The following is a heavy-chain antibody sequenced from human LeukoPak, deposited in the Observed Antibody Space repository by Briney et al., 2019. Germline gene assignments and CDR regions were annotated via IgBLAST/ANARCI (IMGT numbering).Heavy chain of an antibody. Sequence: GGPLRLSCAVSGFTFSSYAMSWVRQAPGKGLEWVSAISGSGGSTYYADSVKGRFTISRDNSKNTLYLQMNSLRAEDTAVYYCAKWRGQRWLQLSPTYYFDYWGQGTLVTVSS. J-gene: IGHJ4*02. V-gene: IGHV3-23*01. CDR1: GFTFSSYA. CDR3: AKWRGQRWLQLSPTYYFDY. CDR2: ISGSGGST. D-gene: IGHD5-24*01.